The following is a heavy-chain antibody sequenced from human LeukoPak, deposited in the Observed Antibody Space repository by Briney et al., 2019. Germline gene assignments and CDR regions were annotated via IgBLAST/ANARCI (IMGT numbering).Heavy chain of an antibody. J-gene: IGHJ6*03. D-gene: IGHD1-14*01. CDR3: AGSRMSEPTVYDYYYLDV. CDR1: GFAFSDYS. V-gene: IGHV3-21*06. Sequence: GGSLRLSCAASGFAFSDYSMNWVRQAPGKGLEWVSSVSSSSSYIYYADSVKGRFSISRDNAKNSWHLQMNSLRAEDTAVYYCAGSRMSEPTVYDYYYLDVWGKGTTVTVSS. CDR2: VSSSSSYI.